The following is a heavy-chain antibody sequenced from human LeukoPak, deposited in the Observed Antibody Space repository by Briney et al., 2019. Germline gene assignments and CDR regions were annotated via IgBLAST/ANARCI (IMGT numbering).Heavy chain of an antibody. CDR3: TRDRTTITLFEL. Sequence: GGSLRLSCAASGFSISNWMHWVRQVPGKGLVWVSRISPDGSTTGYADSVKGRFTASRDNARNTLYLQINSLRAEDSAVYYCTRDRTTITLFELWGQGTLVTVSS. CDR2: ISPDGSTT. J-gene: IGHJ4*02. V-gene: IGHV3-74*01. D-gene: IGHD4-11*01. CDR1: GFSISNW.